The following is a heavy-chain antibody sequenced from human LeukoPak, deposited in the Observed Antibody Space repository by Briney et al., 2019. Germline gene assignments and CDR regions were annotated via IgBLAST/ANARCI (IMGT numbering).Heavy chain of an antibody. Sequence: SETLSLTCAVYGGSFSGYYWSWIRQPPGKGLEWIGEINHSGSTNYNPSLKSRVTISVDTSKSQFSLKLSSVTAADTAVYYCARGDLTVSFDYWGQGTLVTVSS. CDR2: INHSGST. J-gene: IGHJ4*02. D-gene: IGHD4-17*01. V-gene: IGHV4-34*01. CDR1: GGSFSGYY. CDR3: ARGDLTVSFDY.